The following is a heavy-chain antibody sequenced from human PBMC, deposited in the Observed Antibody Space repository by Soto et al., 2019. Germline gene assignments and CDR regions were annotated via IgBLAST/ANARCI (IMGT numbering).Heavy chain of an antibody. CDR1: GGSFSGYY. D-gene: IGHD3-10*01. CDR2: INHSGST. J-gene: IGHJ4*02. Sequence: SETLSLTCAVYGGSFSGYYWSWIRQPPGKGLEWIGEINHSGSTNYNPSLKSRVTISVDTSKNQFSLKLSSVTAADTAVYYCARGSVTMVRGVVRRRYYFDYWGQGTLVTVSS. CDR3: ARGSVTMVRGVVRRRYYFDY. V-gene: IGHV4-34*01.